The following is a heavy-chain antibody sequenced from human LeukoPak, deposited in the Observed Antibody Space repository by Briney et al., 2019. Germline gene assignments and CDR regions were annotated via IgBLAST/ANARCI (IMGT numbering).Heavy chain of an antibody. V-gene: IGHV3-33*06. CDR2: IWYDGSNK. Sequence: GGSLRLSCAASGFTFSRYGMHWVRQAPGKGLEWVAVIWYDGSNKYYADSVKGRFTISRDNSKNTLYLQMNSLRAEDTAVYYCAKVLWIAAAEPFDYWGQGTLVTVSS. D-gene: IGHD6-13*01. CDR3: AKVLWIAAAEPFDY. CDR1: GFTFSRYG. J-gene: IGHJ4*02.